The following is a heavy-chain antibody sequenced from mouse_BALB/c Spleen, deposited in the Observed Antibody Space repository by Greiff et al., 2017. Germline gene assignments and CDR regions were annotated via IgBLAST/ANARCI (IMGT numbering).Heavy chain of an antibody. CDR3: ARSDGYSFAY. D-gene: IGHD2-3*01. J-gene: IGHJ3*01. V-gene: IGHV1S135*01. CDR2: IDPFNGGT. CDR1: GYSFTSYY. Sequence: EVQLQQSGPELMKPGASVKISCKASGYSFTSYYMHWVKQSHGKSLEWIGYIDPFNGGTSYNQKFKGKATLTVDKSSSTAYMHLSSLTSEDSAVYYCARSDGYSFAYWGQGTLVTVSA.